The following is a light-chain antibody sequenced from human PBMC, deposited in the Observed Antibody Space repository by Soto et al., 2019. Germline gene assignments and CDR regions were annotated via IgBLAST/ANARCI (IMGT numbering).Light chain of an antibody. CDR2: GAS. J-gene: IGKJ3*01. CDR1: QKISNKY. Sequence: EIVLTQSPGILSLSPGERATLSCRASQKISNKYLAWYQQKPGQAPRLLIFGASTRATGIPDRFVGRVSGTDFTLTISRLEPEDFSVYYCQQYDLALNFGPGTKVEIK. V-gene: IGKV3-20*01. CDR3: QQYDLALN.